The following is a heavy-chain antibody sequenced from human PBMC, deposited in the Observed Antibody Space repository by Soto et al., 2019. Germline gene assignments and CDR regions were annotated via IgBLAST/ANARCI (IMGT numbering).Heavy chain of an antibody. CDR1: GFSLNTYV. CDR2: VNAASGNT. V-gene: IGHV1-3*01. CDR3: ARRPLLESHFDY. J-gene: IGHJ4*02. Sequence: QVHLVQSGAEARKPGASVNVSCMASGFSLNTYVVHWVRQAPGQGLEWMGWVNAASGNTQTSQKFQGRLTLTRATSANTADMELSSLRTEDTAVYFCARRPLLESHFDYWGQGTLVAVSS.